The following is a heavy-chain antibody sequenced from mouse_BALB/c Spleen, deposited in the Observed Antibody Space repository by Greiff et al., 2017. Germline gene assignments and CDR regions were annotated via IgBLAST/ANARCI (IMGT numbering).Heavy chain of an antibody. CDR2: IWGDGST. Sequence: VQLQQSGPGLVAPSQSLSITCTVSGFSLPGYGVNWVRQPPGKGLEWLGMIWGDGSTDYNSALKSRLSISKDNSKSQVFLKMNSLQTDDTARYYCARDRGGLGRHYAMDDWGQGTSVTVAS. J-gene: IGHJ4*01. D-gene: IGHD4-1*01. CDR3: ARDRGGLGRHYAMDD. V-gene: IGHV2-6-7*01. CDR1: GFSLPGYG.